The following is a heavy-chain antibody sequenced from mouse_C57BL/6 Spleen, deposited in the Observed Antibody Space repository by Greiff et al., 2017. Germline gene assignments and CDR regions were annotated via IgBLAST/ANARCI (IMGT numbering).Heavy chain of an antibody. Sequence: QVQLQQPGPELVKPGASVKISCKASGYAFSSSWMNWVKQRPGKGLEWIGRIYPGDGDTNYNGKFKGKATLTADKSSSTAYMQLSSLTSEDSAVXFCARTYYDYDVSGEYYYAMDYWGQGTSVTVSS. CDR3: ARTYYDYDVSGEYYYAMDY. CDR1: GYAFSSSW. CDR2: IYPGDGDT. D-gene: IGHD2-4*01. V-gene: IGHV1-82*01. J-gene: IGHJ4*01.